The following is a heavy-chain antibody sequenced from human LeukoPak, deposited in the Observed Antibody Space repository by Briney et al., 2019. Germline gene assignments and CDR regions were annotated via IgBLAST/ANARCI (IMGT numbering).Heavy chain of an antibody. CDR3: ARGGGTAASYFDY. V-gene: IGHV3-21*01. D-gene: IGHD2-15*01. CDR2: ISSSSSYI. Sequence: PGGSLRLSCAASGFTFSSYSMNWVRQAPGKGLEWVSSISSSSSYIYYADSVKGRFTISRDNAKNSLYLQMNSLRAEDTAVYYCARGGGTAASYFDYWGQGTLVTVSS. CDR1: GFTFSSYS. J-gene: IGHJ4*02.